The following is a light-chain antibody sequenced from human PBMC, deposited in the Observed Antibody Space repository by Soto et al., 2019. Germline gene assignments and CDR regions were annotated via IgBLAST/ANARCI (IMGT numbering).Light chain of an antibody. CDR2: GAS. J-gene: IGKJ2*01. CDR3: QQYGSSPL. V-gene: IGKV3-20*01. Sequence: EIVLTQSPGTLSLSPGERATLSCRASQSVSSSYLARYQQKPGQAPRLLIYGASSRATGIPDRFSGSGSGTDFTLTISRLEPEDFALYYCQQYGSSPLFGQGTKLEIK. CDR1: QSVSSSY.